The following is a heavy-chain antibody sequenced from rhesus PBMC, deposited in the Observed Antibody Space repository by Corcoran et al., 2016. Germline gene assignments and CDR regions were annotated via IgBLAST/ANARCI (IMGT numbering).Heavy chain of an antibody. CDR2: SYGGGSST. D-gene: IGHD6-25*01. CDR1: GGPIRRSY. V-gene: IGHV4-169*01. J-gene: IGHJ4*01. Sequence: QLQLQESGPGLVKPSETLSVTCAVSGGPIRRSYWSCLRQAPWKCREGIGDSYGGGSSTNDNPSLKSRVTLSVDTSKNQLSLKLSSVTAADTAVYYCARTRYSGSWNLDYWGQGVLVTVSS. CDR3: ARTRYSGSWNLDY.